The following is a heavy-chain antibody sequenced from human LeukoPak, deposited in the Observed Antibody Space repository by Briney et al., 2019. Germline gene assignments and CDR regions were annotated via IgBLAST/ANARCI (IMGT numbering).Heavy chain of an antibody. CDR2: ISSSSSYI. V-gene: IGHV3-21*01. Sequence: GGSLRLSCTSSGFPFSSRWMHWVRQAPGKGLEWVSSISSSSSYIYYADSVKGRFTISRDNAKNSLYLQMNSLRAEDTAVYYCAREVPGDYWGQGTLVTVSS. J-gene: IGHJ4*02. CDR1: GFPFSSRW. CDR3: AREVPGDY.